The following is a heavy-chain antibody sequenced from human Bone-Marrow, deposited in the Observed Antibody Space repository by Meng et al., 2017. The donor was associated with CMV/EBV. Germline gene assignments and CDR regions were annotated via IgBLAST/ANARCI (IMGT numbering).Heavy chain of an antibody. CDR1: GFSFSYYD. CDR2: ISAAGDT. J-gene: IGHJ6*02. Sequence: GGSLRLSCAASGFSFSYYDMHWVRQVTGKTLEWVSAISAAGDTYYPDSLKGRFSVSRENGNSSVYPEMNNLGTGDTAVYYCARVSIQSGFGMDVWGQGTTVTVSS. V-gene: IGHV3-13*01. CDR3: ARVSIQSGFGMDV. D-gene: IGHD3-22*01.